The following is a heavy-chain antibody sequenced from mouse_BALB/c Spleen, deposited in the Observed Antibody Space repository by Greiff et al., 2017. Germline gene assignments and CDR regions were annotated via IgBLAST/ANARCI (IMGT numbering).Heavy chain of an antibody. V-gene: IGHV5-6-4*01. D-gene: IGHD2-1*01. CDR3: TRDGNFSYWYFDV. CDR1: GFTFSSYT. Sequence: DVKLVESGGGLVKPGGSLKLSCAASGFTFSSYTMSWVRQTPEKRLEWVATISSGGSYTYYPDSVKGRFTISRDNAKNTLYLQMSSLKSEDTAMYYCTRDGNFSYWYFDVGGAGTTVTVSS. CDR2: ISSGGSYT. J-gene: IGHJ1*01.